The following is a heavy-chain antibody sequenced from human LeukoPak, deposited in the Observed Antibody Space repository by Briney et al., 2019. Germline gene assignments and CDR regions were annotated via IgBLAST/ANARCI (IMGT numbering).Heavy chain of an antibody. J-gene: IGHJ4*02. D-gene: IGHD3-3*01. CDR2: INPSGGST. CDR1: GYTFTSYY. V-gene: IGHV1-46*03. CDR3: ASLSLGSGYYY. Sequence: ASVKVSCKASGYTFTSYYMHWVRQAPGQGLEWMGIINPSGGSTSYAQKFQGRGTMTRDTSTSTVYMELSSLRSEDTAVYYCASLSLGSGYYYWGQGTLVTVSS.